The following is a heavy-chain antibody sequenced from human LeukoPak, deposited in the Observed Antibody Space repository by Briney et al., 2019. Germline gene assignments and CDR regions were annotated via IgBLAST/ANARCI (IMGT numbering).Heavy chain of an antibody. V-gene: IGHV3-66*01. CDR2: IYSGGNT. CDR3: ARKYTYGLD. Sequence: GGSLRLSCAASGFTVSSNFMSWVRQAPGQGLELVSVIYSGGNTYYADSVRGRFTIFRDNSKNTLYLQMNSLRAEDTAMYYCARKYTYGLDWGQGTLVTVSS. D-gene: IGHD5-18*01. J-gene: IGHJ4*02. CDR1: GFTVSSNF.